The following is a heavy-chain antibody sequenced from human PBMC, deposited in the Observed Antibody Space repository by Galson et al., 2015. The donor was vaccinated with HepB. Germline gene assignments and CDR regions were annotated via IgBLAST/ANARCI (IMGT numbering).Heavy chain of an antibody. CDR2: ISGSGGST. Sequence: SLRLSCAASGFTFSSYAMSWVRQAPGKGLEWVSAISGSGGSTYYADSVEGRFTISRDNSKNTLYLQMNSLRAEDTAVYYCATIHIAVAGTDWYFDLWGRGTLVTVSS. V-gene: IGHV3-23*01. CDR3: ATIHIAVAGTDWYFDL. CDR1: GFTFSSYA. J-gene: IGHJ2*01. D-gene: IGHD6-19*01.